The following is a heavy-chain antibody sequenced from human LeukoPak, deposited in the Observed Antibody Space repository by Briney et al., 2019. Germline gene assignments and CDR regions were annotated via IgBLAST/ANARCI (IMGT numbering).Heavy chain of an antibody. CDR1: GYTFTTYY. Sequence: ASVKVSCKASGYTFTTYYIHWVRQAPGQGLEWMGWINPNSGGTNYAQKFQGRVTMTRDTSISTAYMELSRLRSDDTAVYYCARPLGSQGSYPLYNYWGQGTLVTVSS. CDR3: ARPLGSQGSYPLYNY. J-gene: IGHJ4*02. V-gene: IGHV1-2*02. D-gene: IGHD3-16*01. CDR2: INPNSGGT.